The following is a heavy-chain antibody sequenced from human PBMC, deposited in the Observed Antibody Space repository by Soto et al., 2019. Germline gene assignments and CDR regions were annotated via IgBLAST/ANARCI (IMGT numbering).Heavy chain of an antibody. V-gene: IGHV4-31*03. D-gene: IGHD5-12*01. CDR1: GGSISSGGYY. Sequence: SETLSLTCTVSGGSISSGGYYWSWIRQHPGKGLEWIGYIYYSGCTYYNPSLKSRVTISVDTSKNQFSLKLSSVTAADTAVYYCARGGWLQFGNFDYWGQGTLVTVSS. CDR2: IYYSGCT. J-gene: IGHJ4*02. CDR3: ARGGWLQFGNFDY.